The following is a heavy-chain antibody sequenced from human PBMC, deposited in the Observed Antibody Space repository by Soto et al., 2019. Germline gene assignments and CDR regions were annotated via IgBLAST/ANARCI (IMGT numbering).Heavy chain of an antibody. J-gene: IGHJ6*03. CDR3: ASNVDIAMIPKKHYSYYMDV. CDR2: IIPILGIA. CDR1: GGTFSSYT. D-gene: IGHD5-18*01. Sequence: ASVKVSCKASGGTFSSYTISWVRQAPGQGLEWMGRIIPILGIANYAQKFQGRVTITADKSTSTAYMELSSLRSEDTAVYYCASNVDIAMIPKKHYSYYMDVWRKGTTVTVSS. V-gene: IGHV1-69*02.